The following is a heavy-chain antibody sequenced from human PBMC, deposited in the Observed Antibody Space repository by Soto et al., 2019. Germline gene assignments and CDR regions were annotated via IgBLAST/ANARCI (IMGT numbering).Heavy chain of an antibody. CDR1: GFTFSDYY. CDR3: ARDWRGNRSSSSITFNYGMDV. V-gene: IGHV3-11*01. J-gene: IGHJ6*02. D-gene: IGHD6-6*01. Sequence: QVQLVESGGGLVKPGGSLRLSCAASGFTFSDYYMSWIRQAPGKGLAWVSYISSSGSTIYYADSVKGRFTISRDNAKNSLYLQMNSLRAEDTDVYYCARDWRGNRSSSSITFNYGMDVWGQGTTVT. CDR2: ISSSGSTI.